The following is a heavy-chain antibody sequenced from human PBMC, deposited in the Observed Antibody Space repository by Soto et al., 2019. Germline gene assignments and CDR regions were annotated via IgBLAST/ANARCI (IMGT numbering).Heavy chain of an antibody. Sequence: GXSVKVSCKASGYTFTSYGISWVRQAPGQGLEWMGWISAYNGNTNYAQKLQGRVTMTTDTSTSTAYMELRSLRSDDTAVYYCARDFGLYYYDSSGPHGDYWGQGTLVTVSS. D-gene: IGHD3-22*01. CDR3: ARDFGLYYYDSSGPHGDY. CDR2: ISAYNGNT. J-gene: IGHJ4*02. V-gene: IGHV1-18*01. CDR1: GYTFTSYG.